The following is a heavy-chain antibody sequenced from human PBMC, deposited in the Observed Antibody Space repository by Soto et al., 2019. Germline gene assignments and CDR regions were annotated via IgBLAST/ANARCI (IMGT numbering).Heavy chain of an antibody. CDR3: TRRFREWQNHGMDV. J-gene: IGHJ6*02. V-gene: IGHV3-73*01. D-gene: IGHD3-10*01. CDR1: GFTFSGSA. Sequence: EVQLVESGGGLVQPGGSLKLSCAASGFTFSGSAMHWVRQASGKGLEWVGRIRSKANSYATAYAASVKGRFTISRDDSKNTAYLQMNSLKTEDTAVYYCTRRFREWQNHGMDVWGQGTTVTVSS. CDR2: IRSKANSYAT.